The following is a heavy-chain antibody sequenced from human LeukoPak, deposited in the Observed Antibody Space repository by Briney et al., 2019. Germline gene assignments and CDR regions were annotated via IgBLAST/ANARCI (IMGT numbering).Heavy chain of an antibody. J-gene: IGHJ4*02. CDR2: FDPEDGET. CDR3: ATDPRADVTGTTNFDY. Sequence: ASVKVSCKVSGYTLTELSMHWVRQAPGKGLEWMGGFDPEDGETIYAQKFQGRVTMTEDTSTDTAYMELSSLRSEDTAVYYCATDPRADVTGTTNFDYWAQGTLVTVSS. D-gene: IGHD1-20*01. V-gene: IGHV1-24*01. CDR1: GYTLTELS.